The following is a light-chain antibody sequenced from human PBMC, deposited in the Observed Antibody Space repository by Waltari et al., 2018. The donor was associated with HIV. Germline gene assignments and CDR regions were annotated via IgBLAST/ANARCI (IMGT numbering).Light chain of an antibody. CDR2: GAS. V-gene: IGKV3-15*01. CDR3: QQYNNWPGT. CDR1: QSISTN. J-gene: IGKJ1*01. Sequence: EILMTQSPVTLSVSPGDRASLSCRASQSISTNLAWYQHKPGHAPRLLIYGASTRATGVPARFSGSGSGTEFTLIISSLQSEDFAVYYCQQYNNWPGTFGQGTKVEIK.